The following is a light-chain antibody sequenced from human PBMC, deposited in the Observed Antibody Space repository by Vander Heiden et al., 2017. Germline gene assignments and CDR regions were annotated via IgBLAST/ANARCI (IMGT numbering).Light chain of an antibody. CDR1: QSISSW. CDR3: QQYNRYSRT. CDR2: DAS. Sequence: DIQMTQSPSTLFASLGDRVTITCRASQSISSWLAWYQQKPGKAPKLLIYDASSLQSGVPSRFSGSGSGTYFSLTISSLQSDDFATYYCQQYNRYSRTFGQGTKVEIK. J-gene: IGKJ1*01. V-gene: IGKV1-5*01.